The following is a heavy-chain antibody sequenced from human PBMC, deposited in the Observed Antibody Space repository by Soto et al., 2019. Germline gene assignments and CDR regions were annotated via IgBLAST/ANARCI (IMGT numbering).Heavy chain of an antibody. CDR2: INHSGST. CDR3: ARDRYCSGGSCYPTAGKDLWFEP. D-gene: IGHD2-15*01. V-gene: IGHV4-34*01. J-gene: IGHJ5*02. CDR1: GGSFSGFY. Sequence: QVQLQQWGAGLLKPSETLSLTCAVYGGSFSGFYWSWIRQPPGKGLEWIGEINHSGSTNYNPSLKSRVNISVDTSKNQFSLKLSSVTAADTAVYYCARDRYCSGGSCYPTAGKDLWFEPWGQGTLVTVSS.